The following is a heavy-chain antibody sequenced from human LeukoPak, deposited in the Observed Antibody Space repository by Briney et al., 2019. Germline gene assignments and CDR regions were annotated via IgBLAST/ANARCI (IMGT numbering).Heavy chain of an antibody. V-gene: IGHV3-30*04. CDR2: ISDDGRHN. D-gene: IGHD4-17*01. CDR3: EESPSMTTGILFDY. J-gene: IGHJ4*02. Sequence: GGSLRLSCAASGFTFSTYAINWVRQAPGKGLEWVAVISDDGRHNYYADSVKGRFTISRDNTKSTLYLQMNSLRAEDTAMYYCEESPSMTTGILFDYGGQGTLVTVST. CDR1: GFTFSTYA.